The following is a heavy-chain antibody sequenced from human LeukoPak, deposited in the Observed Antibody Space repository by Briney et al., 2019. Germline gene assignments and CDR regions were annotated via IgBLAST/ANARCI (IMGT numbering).Heavy chain of an antibody. Sequence: GGSLRLSCAASGFTFDDYAMHWVRQAPGKGLEWVSGISWNSGSIGYVDSVKGRFTISRDNAKNSLYLQMNSLRGEDTALYYCAKCRSLSPAAAINYWGQGTLVTVSS. D-gene: IGHD2-2*01. J-gene: IGHJ4*02. CDR3: AKCRSLSPAAAINY. V-gene: IGHV3-9*01. CDR1: GFTFDDYA. CDR2: ISWNSGSI.